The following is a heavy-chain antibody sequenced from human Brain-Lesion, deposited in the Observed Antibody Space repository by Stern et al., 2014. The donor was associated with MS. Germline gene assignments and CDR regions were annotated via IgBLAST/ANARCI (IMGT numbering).Heavy chain of an antibody. CDR2: VYYTGST. CDR3: VRPDIMGTIWN. V-gene: IGHV4-39*01. D-gene: IGHD1-26*01. CDR1: GGSITSSSYY. J-gene: IGHJ4*02. Sequence: VQLVESGPGLVKPSETLSLTCTVSGGSITSSSYYWGWIRQPPGRGLEYIGTVYYTGSTFYDPSLKSRVTLSVDTPKTKVALNLPSVTAADTAVYYCVRPDIMGTIWNWGQGTLVTVSS.